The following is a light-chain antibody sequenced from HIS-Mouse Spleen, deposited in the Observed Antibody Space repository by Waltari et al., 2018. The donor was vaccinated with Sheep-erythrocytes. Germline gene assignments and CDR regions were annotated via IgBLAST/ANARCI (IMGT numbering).Light chain of an antibody. J-gene: IGKJ4*01. CDR2: WAS. CDR3: QHDYSTPLT. V-gene: IGKV4-1*01. CDR1: QSVLYSSNNKNY. Sequence: DIVMTQSPDSLAVSLGERAPINCKSSQSVLYSSNNKNYLAWYQQKPGQPPKLLIYWASTRESGVTDRFSGSGSGTDFPVTIRCLQAEDVAVYYCQHDYSTPLTVGGGTKVVIK.